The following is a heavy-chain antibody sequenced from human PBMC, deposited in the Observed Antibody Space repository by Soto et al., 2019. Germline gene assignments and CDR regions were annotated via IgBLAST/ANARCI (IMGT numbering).Heavy chain of an antibody. Sequence: QVQLVQSGPEVTMPGASVKVSCKTSGYTFTAYGLAWLRQAPGQRPEWLGWVGTANANTNYAEKFQGRVTMTSDRSATTTYMELRSLRSDDAAVCFCARELNTDHTAYYSLAEWGQGTLVTVSS. CDR1: GYTFTAYG. CDR2: VGTANANT. J-gene: IGHJ4*02. D-gene: IGHD3-9*01. V-gene: IGHV1-18*01. CDR3: ARELNTDHTAYYSLAE.